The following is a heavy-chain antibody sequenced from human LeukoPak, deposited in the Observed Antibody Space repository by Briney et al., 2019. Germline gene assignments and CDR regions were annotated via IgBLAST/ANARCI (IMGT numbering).Heavy chain of an antibody. Sequence: GGSLRLSCAASGFTFSSYSMNWVRLAPGRGLEWVSHISSSSSSIQYADSVKGRFTISRDNSKSTLYLQMNSLRAEDTAVYYCARANTHDSNYYYGMDVWGQGTTVTVSS. V-gene: IGHV3-48*01. D-gene: IGHD1-1*01. CDR3: ARANTHDSNYYYGMDV. CDR1: GFTFSSYS. CDR2: ISSSSSSI. J-gene: IGHJ6*02.